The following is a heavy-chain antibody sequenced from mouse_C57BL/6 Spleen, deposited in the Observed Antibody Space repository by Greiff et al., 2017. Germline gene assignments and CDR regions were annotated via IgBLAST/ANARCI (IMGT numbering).Heavy chain of an antibody. CDR2: INPYNGGT. J-gene: IGHJ4*01. CDR3: ARGPLSVYAMDY. Sequence: VQLQQSGPVLVKPGASVKMSCKASGYTFTDYYMNWVKQSHGKSLEWIGVINPYNGGTSYTQKFKGKATLTVDKSSSTAYMELNSLTSEDSAVYYCARGPLSVYAMDYWGQGTSGTVSS. CDR1: GYTFTDYY. D-gene: IGHD6-5*01. V-gene: IGHV1-19*01.